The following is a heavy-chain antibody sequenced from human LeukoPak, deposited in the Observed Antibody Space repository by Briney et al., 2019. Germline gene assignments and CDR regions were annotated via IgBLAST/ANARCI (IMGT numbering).Heavy chain of an antibody. Sequence: GGSLRLSCSASGFTFGDYAMSWFRQAPGKGLEWVGFIRSKAYGGTTEYAASVRARFTISRDDSKSIAYLQTNSLKTEDTAVYYCTRTSPAWIQLPRHSDYWGQGTLVTVSS. V-gene: IGHV3-49*03. CDR1: GFTFGDYA. CDR2: IRSKAYGGTT. D-gene: IGHD5-18*01. CDR3: TRTSPAWIQLPRHSDY. J-gene: IGHJ4*02.